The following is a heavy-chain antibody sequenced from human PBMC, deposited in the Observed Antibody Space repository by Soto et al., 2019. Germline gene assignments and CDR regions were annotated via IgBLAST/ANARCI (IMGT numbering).Heavy chain of an antibody. V-gene: IGHV4-31*03. CDR2: IYYSGST. D-gene: IGHD4-17*01. CDR1: GGSISSGGYY. CDR3: ARDRIDYGGNSCFDY. J-gene: IGHJ4*02. Sequence: SETRSLTCTVSGGSISSGGYYWSWIRQHPGKGLEWIGYIYYSGSTYYNPSLKSRVTISVDTSKNQFSLKLSSVTAADTAVYYCARDRIDYGGNSCFDYWGQGTLVTFSS.